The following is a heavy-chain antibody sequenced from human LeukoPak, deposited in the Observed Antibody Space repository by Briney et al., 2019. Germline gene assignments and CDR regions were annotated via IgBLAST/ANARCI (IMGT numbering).Heavy chain of an antibody. D-gene: IGHD2-2*01. CDR1: GGSFSGYY. CDR2: INHSGST. CDR3: ARRRPGYCSSTSCYQGAWRGNWFDP. V-gene: IGHV4-34*01. J-gene: IGHJ5*02. Sequence: PSETLSLTCAVYGGSFSGYYWSWIRQSPGKGLEWIGEINHSGSTNYNPSLKSRVTISVDTSKNQFSLKLSSVTAADTAVYYCARRRPGYCSSTSCYQGAWRGNWFDPWGQGTLVTVSS.